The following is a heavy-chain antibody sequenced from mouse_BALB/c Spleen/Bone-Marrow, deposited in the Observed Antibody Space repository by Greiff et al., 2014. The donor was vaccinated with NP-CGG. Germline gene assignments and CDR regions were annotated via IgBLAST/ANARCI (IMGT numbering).Heavy chain of an antibody. Sequence: QVQLQQSGAELVKPGASVKLSCKPSGYTFTSYWIHWVKQRPGQGLEWIGEINPVNGSNDYNEKFKNKATLTVDKSSSTSYMQLSSLTSEDSAVYYATRYYSWYFDVWGAGTTVTVSS. J-gene: IGHJ1*01. CDR3: TRYYSWYFDV. D-gene: IGHD1-1*01. CDR2: INPVNGSN. V-gene: IGHV1S81*02. CDR1: GYTFTSYW.